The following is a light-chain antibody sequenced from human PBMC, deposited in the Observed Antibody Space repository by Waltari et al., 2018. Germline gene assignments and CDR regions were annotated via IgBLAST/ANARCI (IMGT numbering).Light chain of an antibody. CDR3: CSYAGTYILI. Sequence: QSALTQPRSVSGSPGQSVTISCTGTSSDVGAFDYVSWYQHYPGKAPKLIIEDVNKRPSGVPDRCSGSKSGNTASLTISGLQAEDEAVYYCCSYAGTYILIFGGGTKLTVL. V-gene: IGLV2-11*01. CDR1: SSDVGAFDY. CDR2: DVN. J-gene: IGLJ2*01.